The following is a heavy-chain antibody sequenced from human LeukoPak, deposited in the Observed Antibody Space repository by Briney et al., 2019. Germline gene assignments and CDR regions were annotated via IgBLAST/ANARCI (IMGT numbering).Heavy chain of an antibody. CDR1: GFTFSSYA. CDR2: ISCSGGST. Sequence: GGSLRLSCAASGFTFSSYAMSRVRQAPGKGLEWVSAISCSGGSTYYADSVKGRFTISRDNSKNTLYLQMNSLRAEDTAIYYCAKGDRFNYYDSSGYYSPKRDAFDIWGQGTMVTVSS. CDR3: AKGDRFNYYDSSGYYSPKRDAFDI. D-gene: IGHD3-22*01. J-gene: IGHJ3*02. V-gene: IGHV3-23*01.